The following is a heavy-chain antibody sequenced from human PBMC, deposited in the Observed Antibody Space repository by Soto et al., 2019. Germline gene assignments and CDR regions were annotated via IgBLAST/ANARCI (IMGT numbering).Heavy chain of an antibody. D-gene: IGHD3-22*01. V-gene: IGHV4-34*01. CDR3: ATAPTYYYDSFGYANAFDI. J-gene: IGHJ3*02. CDR1: GGSFIGYY. CDR2: INHSGST. Sequence: SETLSLTCAVYGGSFIGYYWTWIAQPPGKGLEWIGEINHSGSTNSNPSLKSRATISVDTSKNQFSLKLSSVTAADTAVYYCATAPTYYYDSFGYANAFDIWGQGTKVTVSS.